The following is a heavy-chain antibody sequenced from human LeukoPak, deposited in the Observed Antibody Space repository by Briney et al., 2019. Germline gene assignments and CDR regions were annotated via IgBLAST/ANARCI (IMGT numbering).Heavy chain of an antibody. J-gene: IGHJ4*02. CDR2: ISGDGVSS. Sequence: PGGSLRLSCAASGFMFDDYAMHWVRQAPGRGLEWVSLISGDGVSSFYADSVRGRFTIYRDNNNNSLSLQMHSLTAEDTAFYYCAREQFSHTSNYFDNWGQGILVTVSS. D-gene: IGHD5-24*01. CDR1: GFMFDDYA. V-gene: IGHV3-43*02. CDR3: AREQFSHTSNYFDN.